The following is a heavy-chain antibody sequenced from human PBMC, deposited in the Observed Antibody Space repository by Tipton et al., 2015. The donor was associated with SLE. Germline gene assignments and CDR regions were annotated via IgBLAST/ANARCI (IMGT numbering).Heavy chain of an antibody. D-gene: IGHD6-13*01. J-gene: IGHJ4*02. CDR3: ARESVAAAGIDY. V-gene: IGHV4-61*02. CDR1: GASISSGSYF. Sequence: GLVKPSETLSLICSVSGASISSGSYFGTWIRHPAGKSLEWIGRVFVSGDTNYNPSVKSRVTKSVDTSQNQFSLRLSSVTAADAAVYYCARESVAAAGIDYWGQGTLVAVSS. CDR2: VFVSGDT.